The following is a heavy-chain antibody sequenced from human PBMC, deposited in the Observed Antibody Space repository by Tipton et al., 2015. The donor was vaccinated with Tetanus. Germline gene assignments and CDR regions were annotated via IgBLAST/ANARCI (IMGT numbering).Heavy chain of an antibody. J-gene: IGHJ4*02. CDR1: GASISSGGYF. Sequence: TLSLTCSVSGASISSGGYFWNWIRHRPGKGLEWLGYIYYSGSTFYNPSLKSRVTISVDTSNNQFSLKLTSVTAADTAVYYCASDPALMGNFDYWGQGTLVTVSS. CDR3: ASDPALMGNFDY. D-gene: IGHD2-2*01. CDR2: IYYSGST. V-gene: IGHV4-31*03.